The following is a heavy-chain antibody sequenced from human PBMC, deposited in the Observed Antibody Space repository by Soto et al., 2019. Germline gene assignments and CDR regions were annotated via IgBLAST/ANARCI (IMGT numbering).Heavy chain of an antibody. D-gene: IGHD1-26*01. CDR1: GGSFSGSY. V-gene: IGHV4-34*01. J-gene: IGHJ4*02. CDR2: INHSGST. CDR3: ARVRAYSRSFFSGLDY. Sequence: ETLSLTCAVYGGSFSGSYCSWIRQPPGKGLEWIGEINHSGSTNYNPSLKSRVTISVDTSKNQFSLKLSSVTAADTAVYYCARVRAYSRSFFSGLDYWGQGTLGTAS.